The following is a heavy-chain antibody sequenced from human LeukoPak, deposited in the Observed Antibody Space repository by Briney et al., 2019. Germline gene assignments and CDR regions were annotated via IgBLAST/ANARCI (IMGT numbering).Heavy chain of an antibody. D-gene: IGHD2-2*01. Sequence: NPSETLSLTCTVSGGSISSGDYYWSWIRQPPGKGLEWIGYIYYSGSTYYNPSLKSRVTISADTSKNQFSLKLSSVTAADTAVYYCARVGEICSSTSCSNYFDYWGQGTLVTVSS. J-gene: IGHJ4*02. CDR2: IYYSGST. CDR1: GGSISSGDYY. V-gene: IGHV4-30-4*08. CDR3: ARVGEICSSTSCSNYFDY.